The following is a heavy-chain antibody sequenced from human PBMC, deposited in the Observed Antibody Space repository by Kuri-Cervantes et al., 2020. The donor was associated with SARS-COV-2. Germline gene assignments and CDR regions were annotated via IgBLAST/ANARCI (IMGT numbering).Heavy chain of an antibody. CDR3: ARSLYGGTSWYYGMDV. CDR2: IWYDGSNK. Sequence: GGSLRPSCAASSFTFSSYAMHWVRQAPGKGLEWVAVIWYDGSNKYHADSVKGRFTISRDNSKNTLYLQMNSLRAEDTAVYYCARSLYGGTSWYYGMDVWGQGTTVTVSS. D-gene: IGHD4-23*01. J-gene: IGHJ6*02. V-gene: IGHV3-33*01. CDR1: SFTFSSYA.